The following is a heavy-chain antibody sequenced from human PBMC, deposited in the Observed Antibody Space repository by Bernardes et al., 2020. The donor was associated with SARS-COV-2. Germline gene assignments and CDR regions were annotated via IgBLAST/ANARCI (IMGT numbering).Heavy chain of an antibody. CDR2: IYHSGTT. Sequence: SETLSLTCTVSSGSISSYYWSWIRQSPGKELEWIGCIYHSGTTNYNPSLNSRVTISVESSKKQFSLMLSSVTAADTAVYYCARSPPWRYGHGQYYFDYWGQGTLVTVSS. D-gene: IGHD4-17*01. CDR1: SGSISSYY. J-gene: IGHJ4*02. V-gene: IGHV4-59*01. CDR3: ARSPPWRYGHGQYYFDY.